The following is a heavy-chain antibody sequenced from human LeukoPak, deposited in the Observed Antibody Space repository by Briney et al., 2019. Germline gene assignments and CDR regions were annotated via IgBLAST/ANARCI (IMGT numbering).Heavy chain of an antibody. CDR3: ARVVAAPDYFDY. CDR1: GFTFSSDE. D-gene: IGHD2-15*01. CDR2: ISSSGSTI. J-gene: IGHJ4*02. V-gene: IGHV3-48*03. Sequence: PGGSLRLSCAASGFTFSSDEMNCVRQAPGKGLEWVSYISSSGSTIYYADSVKGRFTISRDNAKNSLYLQMNSLRAEDTAVYYCARVVAAPDYFDYWGQGTLVTVSS.